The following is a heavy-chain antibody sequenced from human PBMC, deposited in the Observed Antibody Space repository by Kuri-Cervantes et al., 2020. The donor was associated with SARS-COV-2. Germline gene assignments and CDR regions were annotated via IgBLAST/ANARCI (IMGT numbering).Heavy chain of an antibody. J-gene: IGHJ6*02. CDR3: ARLPTYYDFWSGYPAFDYYYYGMDV. CDR1: GGSFSGYY. V-gene: IGHV4-39*01. Sequence: GSLRLSCAVYGGSFSGYYWGWIRQPPGKGLEWIGSIYYSGSTYYNPSLKSRVTISVDTSKNQFSLKLSSVTAADTAVYYCARLPTYYDFWSGYPAFDYYYYGMDVWGQGTTVTVSS. CDR2: IYYSGST. D-gene: IGHD3-3*01.